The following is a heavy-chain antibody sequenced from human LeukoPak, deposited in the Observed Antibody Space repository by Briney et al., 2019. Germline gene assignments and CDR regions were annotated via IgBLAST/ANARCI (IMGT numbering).Heavy chain of an antibody. CDR3: AGGGFGEAYYYYYYMDV. Sequence: GGSLRLSCAASGFTFSGSAMHWVRQASGKGLEWVGRIRSKANSYATAYAASVKGRFTISRDDSKNTAYLQMNSLRGEDTALYYCAGGGFGEAYYYYYYMDVWGKGTTVTVSS. CDR1: GFTFSGSA. V-gene: IGHV3-73*01. J-gene: IGHJ6*03. CDR2: IRSKANSYAT. D-gene: IGHD3-10*01.